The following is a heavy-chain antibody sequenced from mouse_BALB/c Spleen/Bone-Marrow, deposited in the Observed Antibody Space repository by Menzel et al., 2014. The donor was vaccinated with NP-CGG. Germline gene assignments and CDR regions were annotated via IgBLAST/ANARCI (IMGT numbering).Heavy chain of an antibody. V-gene: IGHV2-9*02. Sequence: QVQLQQSGPGPVAPSQSLSITCTVSGFSLTSYGVHWVRQPPGKGLEWLGVIWAGGSTNYNSALMSRLSISKDNSKSQVFLKMNSLQTDDTAMYYCARAGFDYWGQGTTLTVSS. CDR1: GFSLTSYG. CDR3: ARAGFDY. CDR2: IWAGGST. J-gene: IGHJ2*01.